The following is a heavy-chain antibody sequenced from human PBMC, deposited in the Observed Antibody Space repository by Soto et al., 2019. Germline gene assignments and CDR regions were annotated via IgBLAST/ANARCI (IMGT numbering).Heavy chain of an antibody. J-gene: IGHJ6*02. D-gene: IGHD3-16*01. CDR1: GGSISSSSYY. V-gene: IGHV4-39*01. CDR2: IYYSGST. Sequence: SETLSLTCTVSGGSISSSSYYWGWIRQPPGKGLEWIGSIYYSGSTYYNPSLKSRVTISVDTSKNQFSLKLSSVTAADTAVYYCARRGKQKTSYGMDVWGQGTTVTVSS. CDR3: ARRGKQKTSYGMDV.